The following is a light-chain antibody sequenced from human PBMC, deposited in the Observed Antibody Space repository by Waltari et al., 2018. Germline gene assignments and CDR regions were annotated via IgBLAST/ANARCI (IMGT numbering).Light chain of an antibody. CDR3: QQYNHFPPT. J-gene: IGKJ5*01. CDR2: DSS. V-gene: IGKV1-33*01. Sequence: DFQMTQSQSSLSASVGDRVTITCRATEDIMNHLNWYHQKPGKSPKLLIYDSSHLHTGGSSRFRGSGSGTHFSLTIDNLQPEDLGTYYCQQYNHFPPTFGQGTRLEI. CDR1: EDIMNH.